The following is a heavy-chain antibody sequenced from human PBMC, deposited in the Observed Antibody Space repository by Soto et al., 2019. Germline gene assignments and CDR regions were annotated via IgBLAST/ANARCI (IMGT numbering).Heavy chain of an antibody. J-gene: IGHJ4*02. Sequence: EVQLVESGGGLVQPGGSLRLSCAASGFTFSSYSMNWVRQAPGKGLEWVSYISSSSSTIYYADSVKGRFTISRDNAKNSLYLQMNSLRDEDTAVYYCARRPHYYDSSGYYEPTYYFDYWGQGTLVTVSS. CDR2: ISSSSSTI. CDR3: ARRPHYYDSSGYYEPTYYFDY. D-gene: IGHD3-22*01. V-gene: IGHV3-48*02. CDR1: GFTFSSYS.